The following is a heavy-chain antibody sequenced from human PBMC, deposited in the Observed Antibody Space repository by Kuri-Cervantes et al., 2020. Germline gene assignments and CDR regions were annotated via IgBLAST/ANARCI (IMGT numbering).Heavy chain of an antibody. CDR1: GFNFRDYY. J-gene: IGHJ4*02. CDR2: ISGSGGST. D-gene: IGHD3-16*01. V-gene: IGHV3-23*01. Sequence: GESLKISCAASGFNFRDYYMSWIRQAPGKGLEWVSAISGSGGSTYYADSVKGRFTISRDNSKNTLYLQMNSLRVEDTAVCYCAKGFMGGPLGIFDSWGQGTLVTVSS. CDR3: AKGFMGGPLGIFDS.